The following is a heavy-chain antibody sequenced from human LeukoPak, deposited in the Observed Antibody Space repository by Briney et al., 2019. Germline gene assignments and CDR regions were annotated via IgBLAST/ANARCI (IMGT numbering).Heavy chain of an antibody. Sequence: AESLSLTWAVYGVSLSGSYWSWVSQPPGKGLEWLGEINHSGSTNYNPSLKSRVTISVDTSKNHFSLKLSSVTAADTAVYYCARAPRYCSSTSCPHDIAAAGSFDYWGQGTLVTVSS. CDR1: GVSLSGSY. CDR3: ARAPRYCSSTSCPHDIAAAGSFDY. J-gene: IGHJ4*02. D-gene: IGHD2-2*01. V-gene: IGHV4-34*01. CDR2: INHSGST.